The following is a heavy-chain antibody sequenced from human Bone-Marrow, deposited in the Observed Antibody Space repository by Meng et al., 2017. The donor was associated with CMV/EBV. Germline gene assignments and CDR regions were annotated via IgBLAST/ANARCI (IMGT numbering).Heavy chain of an antibody. D-gene: IGHD1-26*01. J-gene: IGHJ4*02. CDR2: ISYDGSNK. CDR1: GFTFTSYA. Sequence: GGSLRLSCAASGFTFTSYAMHWVRQAPGKGLEWVAVISYDGSNKYYADSVKGRFTISRDNSKNTLYLQMNSLRAEDTAVYYCARDGIVGATTGGDYWGQGALVTVYS. V-gene: IGHV3-30-3*01. CDR3: ARDGIVGATTGGDY.